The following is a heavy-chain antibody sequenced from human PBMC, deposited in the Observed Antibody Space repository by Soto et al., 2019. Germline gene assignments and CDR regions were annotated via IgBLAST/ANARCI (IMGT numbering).Heavy chain of an antibody. CDR3: ARVFGGIAAAEFWFDP. CDR2: IYYSGST. Sequence: SETLSLTCTVSGGSISSGDYYWSWIRQPPGKGLEWIGYIYYSGSTYYNPSLKSRVTISVDTSKNQFSLKLSSVTAADTAVYYCARVFGGIAAAEFWFDPWGQGTLVTVSS. J-gene: IGHJ5*02. D-gene: IGHD6-13*01. V-gene: IGHV4-30-4*01. CDR1: GGSISSGDYY.